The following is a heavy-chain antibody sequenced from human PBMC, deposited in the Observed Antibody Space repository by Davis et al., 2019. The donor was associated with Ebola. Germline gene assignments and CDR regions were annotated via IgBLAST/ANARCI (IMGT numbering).Heavy chain of an antibody. J-gene: IGHJ6*02. CDR1: GFTFGDYA. V-gene: IGHV3-74*01. CDR3: ARDSGGSSWYTRTLYYYYGMDV. Sequence: HTGGSLRLSCTASGFTFGDYAMSWVRQAPGKGLVWVSRINSDGSSTSYADSVKGRFTISRDNAKNTLYLQMNSLRAEDTAVYYCARDSGGSSWYTRTLYYYYGMDVWGQGTTVTVSS. D-gene: IGHD6-13*01. CDR2: INSDGSST.